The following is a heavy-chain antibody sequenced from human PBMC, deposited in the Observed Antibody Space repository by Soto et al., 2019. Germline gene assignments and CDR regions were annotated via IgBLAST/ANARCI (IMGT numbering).Heavy chain of an antibody. J-gene: IGHJ5*02. CDR1: GGSFSGYY. V-gene: IGHV4-34*01. CDR2: INHSGST. D-gene: IGHD3-10*01. Sequence: SETLSLTCAVYGGSFSGYYWSWIRQPPGKGLEWIGEINHSGSTNYNPSLKSRVTISVDTSKNQFSLKLSSVTAADTAVYYCARGGVLLWFGDRSPKNWFDPWGQGTLVTVSS. CDR3: ARGGVLLWFGDRSPKNWFDP.